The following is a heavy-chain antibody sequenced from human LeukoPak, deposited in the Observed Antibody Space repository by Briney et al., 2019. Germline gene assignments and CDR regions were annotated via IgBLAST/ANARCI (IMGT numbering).Heavy chain of an antibody. D-gene: IGHD2-2*01. J-gene: IGHJ4*02. V-gene: IGHV4-39*01. CDR1: GGSISGDYFY. Sequence: SETLSLTCIVSGGSISGDYFYWGRIRQPPGKGPEWIGTISYSGNTDYNMSLKSRVTISVDTSKNQFSLRLSSTTAADTAVYYCARPGGCRSTSCYSYFDSWGQGTLVTVSS. CDR2: ISYSGNT. CDR3: ARPGGCRSTSCYSYFDS.